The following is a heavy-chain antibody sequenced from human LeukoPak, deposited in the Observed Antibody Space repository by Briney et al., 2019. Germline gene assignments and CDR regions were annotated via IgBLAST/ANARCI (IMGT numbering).Heavy chain of an antibody. Sequence: GGSLRLSCAASGFTFSNAWMSWVRQAPGKGLEWVGRIKSKTDGGTTDYAAPVKGRFTISRDDSKNTLYLQMNSLKTEDTAVYYCTAYCGGDCYYYYGMDVWGQGTTVTVSS. J-gene: IGHJ6*02. V-gene: IGHV3-15*01. CDR2: IKSKTDGGTT. CDR3: TAYCGGDCYYYYGMDV. D-gene: IGHD2-21*02. CDR1: GFTFSNAW.